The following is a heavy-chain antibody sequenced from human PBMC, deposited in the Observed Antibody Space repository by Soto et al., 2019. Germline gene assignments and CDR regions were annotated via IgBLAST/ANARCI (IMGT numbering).Heavy chain of an antibody. D-gene: IGHD2-8*01. Sequence: SVKVSCKASGGTFSSYAISWVRQAPGQGLEWMGGIIPVFGTANYAQKFQGRVTITADESTSTAYMELSSLRSEDTAVYYCALGGLDANQYYYYGMDVWGQGTTVTVSS. CDR3: ALGGLDANQYYYYGMDV. V-gene: IGHV1-69*13. CDR1: GGTFSSYA. CDR2: IIPVFGTA. J-gene: IGHJ6*02.